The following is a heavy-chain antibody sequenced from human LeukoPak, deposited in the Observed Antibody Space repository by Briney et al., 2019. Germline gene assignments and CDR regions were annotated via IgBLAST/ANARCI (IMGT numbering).Heavy chain of an antibody. Sequence: SETLSLTCTVSGGSISSYSWSWIRQPPGKGLEWIGYIYYTGSTNYNPSLKSRVSISLDTSKNQFSLKLSSVTAADTAVYYCASGGAYFDYWVQGTLVTVSS. V-gene: IGHV4-59*01. CDR1: GGSISSYS. CDR3: ASGGAYFDY. CDR2: IYYTGST. J-gene: IGHJ4*02. D-gene: IGHD3-16*01.